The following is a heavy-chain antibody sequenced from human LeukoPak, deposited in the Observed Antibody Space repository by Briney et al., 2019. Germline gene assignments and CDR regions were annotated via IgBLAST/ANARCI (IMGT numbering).Heavy chain of an antibody. Sequence: GGSLRLSCAASGFTFSSYAMSWVRQAPGKGLEWVSGISGGGGSTYYADSVEGRFTIPRDNSRNTLYLQMNSLRGEDTAVYYCAKGIGGVIVKSLLHSAFDIWGQGTMVTVSS. J-gene: IGHJ3*02. CDR3: AKGIGGVIVKSLLHSAFDI. CDR2: ISGGGGST. V-gene: IGHV3-23*01. CDR1: GFTFSSYA. D-gene: IGHD3-16*02.